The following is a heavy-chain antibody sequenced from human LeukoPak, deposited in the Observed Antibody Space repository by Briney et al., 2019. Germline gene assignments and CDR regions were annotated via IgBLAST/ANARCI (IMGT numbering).Heavy chain of an antibody. V-gene: IGHV4-34*01. CDR2: INHSGST. D-gene: IGHD3-10*01. Sequence: SETLSLTCAVYGGSFSGYYWSWIRQPPGKGLEWIGEINHSGSTNYNPSLKSRVTISVDTSKNQFSLKLSSVTAADTAVYYCARGWKVRGVIDYWGQGTLVTVSS. CDR3: ARGWKVRGVIDY. CDR1: GGSFSGYY. J-gene: IGHJ4*02.